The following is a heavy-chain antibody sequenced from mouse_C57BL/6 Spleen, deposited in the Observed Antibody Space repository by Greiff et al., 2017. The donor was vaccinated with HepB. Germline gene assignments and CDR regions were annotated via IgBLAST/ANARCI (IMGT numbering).Heavy chain of an antibody. V-gene: IGHV1-53*01. Sequence: QVQLQQPGTELVKPGASVKLSCKASGYTFTSYWMHWVKQRPGQGLEWIGDINPNNGGTIYNQKFKGKATLTVDKSSSTAYMELRSLTSEDTAVYYCARNYYGSSYGGYFDVWGTGTTVTVSS. CDR3: ARNYYGSSYGGYFDV. D-gene: IGHD1-1*01. CDR1: GYTFTSYW. J-gene: IGHJ1*03. CDR2: INPNNGGT.